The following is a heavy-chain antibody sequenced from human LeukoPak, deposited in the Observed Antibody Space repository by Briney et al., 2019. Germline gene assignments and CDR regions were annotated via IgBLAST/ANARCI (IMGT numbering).Heavy chain of an antibody. Sequence: GGSLRLSCAASGFTFSSYWMHWVHQAPGKGLVWVSRVNPQGSGTSYTDSVKGRFTISRDNAKDALHLRMDNLRVEDTAVYYCARARWSSTGWFLGYWGQGTLVTVSS. CDR2: VNPQGSGT. CDR1: GFTFSSYW. V-gene: IGHV3-74*01. D-gene: IGHD6-19*01. CDR3: ARARWSSTGWFLGY. J-gene: IGHJ4*02.